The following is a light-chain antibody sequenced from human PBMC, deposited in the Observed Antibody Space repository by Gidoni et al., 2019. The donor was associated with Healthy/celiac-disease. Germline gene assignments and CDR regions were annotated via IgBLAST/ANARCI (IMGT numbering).Light chain of an antibody. J-gene: IGKJ3*01. CDR1: QSIRSY. V-gene: IGKV1-39*01. CDR2: GAS. CDR3: QQSYSTRFT. Sequence: DIQMTQSPSSLSASVGDRVTITCRASQSIRSYLNWYQQKPGKAPKFLIYGASNLQSGVPSRFSGSGSGTDFTLTISSLQPEDFATYYCQQSYSTRFTFGPGTKVDIK.